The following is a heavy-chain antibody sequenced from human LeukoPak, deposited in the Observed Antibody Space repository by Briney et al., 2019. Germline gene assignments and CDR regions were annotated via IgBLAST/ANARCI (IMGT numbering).Heavy chain of an antibody. CDR2: IYKDGRT. J-gene: IGHJ4*02. V-gene: IGHV3-53*01. CDR3: ARDVNSYAHCGH. D-gene: IGHD5-18*01. Sequence: GGSLRLSCAASGFIFSSDWMHWVRQAPGKGLERVSIIYKDGRTYYADSVKGRFTISRDNSRNMLYLQMNSLRAEDTAVYYCARDVNSYAHCGHWGQGTLVTVSS. CDR1: GFIFSSDW.